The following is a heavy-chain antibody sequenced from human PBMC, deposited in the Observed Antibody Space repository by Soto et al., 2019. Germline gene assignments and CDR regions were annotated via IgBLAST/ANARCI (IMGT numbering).Heavy chain of an antibody. J-gene: IGHJ3*02. Sequence: ASETLSLTCTVSGVSISSSYWSWIRQPPGKGLEWIGDIYYSGSTNYKPSLKRRVTKSVDTSKNQFSLKMNTVTAADTAVYYCERLRDYYDIRYAFDIWGQGTMVTVSS. CDR1: GVSISSSY. CDR3: ERLRDYYDIRYAFDI. V-gene: IGHV4-59*01. D-gene: IGHD3-22*01. CDR2: IYYSGST.